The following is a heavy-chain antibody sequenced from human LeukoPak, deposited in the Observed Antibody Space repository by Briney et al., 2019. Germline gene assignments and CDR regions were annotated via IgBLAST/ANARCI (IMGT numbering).Heavy chain of an antibody. CDR3: ARHPTSEWYFDL. V-gene: IGHV4-39*01. CDR2: IDYSGST. Sequence: SETLSLTCTVSGRSIRSSRYYSGWIRQPPGKGLEWIGSIDYSGSTYYSPSLTSRVTISVDTSTNQFSLKLRSVTAADTAVYYCARHPTSEWYFDLWGRGTLVTVSS. CDR1: GRSIRSSRYY. J-gene: IGHJ2*01.